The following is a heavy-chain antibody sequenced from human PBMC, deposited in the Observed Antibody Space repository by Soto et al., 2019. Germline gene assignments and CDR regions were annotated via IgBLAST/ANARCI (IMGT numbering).Heavy chain of an antibody. CDR2: ISYDGSNK. CDR1: GFTVSSSH. J-gene: IGHJ5*02. CDR3: ASDCISTSCHLAILHNWFDP. D-gene: IGHD2-2*01. Sequence: PVGSLRLPCTTSGFTVSSSHISCVSQAPGKGLEWVAVISYDGSNKYYADSVKGRFTISRDNSKNTLYLQMNSLRAEDTAVYYCASDCISTSCHLAILHNWFDPRGEGTLVT. V-gene: IGHV3-30-3*01.